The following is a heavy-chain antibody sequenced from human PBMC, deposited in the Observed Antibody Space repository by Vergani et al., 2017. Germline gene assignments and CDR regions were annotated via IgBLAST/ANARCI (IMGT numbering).Heavy chain of an antibody. CDR3: ARSRRDGYNSGLGRYYFDY. CDR1: GFTFSSYW. V-gene: IGHV3-7*04. Sequence: EVQLVESGGGLVQPGGSLRLSCAASGFTFSSYWMSWVRQAPGKGLEWVANIKQAGSEKYYVDSVKGRFTISRDNAKNSMYLQMNSLRAEDTAVYYCARSRRDGYNSGLGRYYFDYWGQGTLVTVSS. CDR2: IKQAGSEK. D-gene: IGHD5-24*01. J-gene: IGHJ4*02.